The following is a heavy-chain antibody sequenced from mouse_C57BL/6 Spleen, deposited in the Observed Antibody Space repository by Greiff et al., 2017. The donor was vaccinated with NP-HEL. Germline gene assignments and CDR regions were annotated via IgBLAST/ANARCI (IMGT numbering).Heavy chain of an antibody. Sequence: EVKVVESGGGLVKPGGSLKLSCAASGFTFSDYGMHWVRQAPEKGLEWVAYISSGSSTIYYADTVKGRFTISRDNAKNTLFLQMTSLRSEDTAMYYCARGRLRGDAMDYWGQGTSVTVSS. CDR3: ARGRLRGDAMDY. CDR1: GFTFSDYG. V-gene: IGHV5-17*01. J-gene: IGHJ4*01. CDR2: ISSGSSTI. D-gene: IGHD2-4*01.